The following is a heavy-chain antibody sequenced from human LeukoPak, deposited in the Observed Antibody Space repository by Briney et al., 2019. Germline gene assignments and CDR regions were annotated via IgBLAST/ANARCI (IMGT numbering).Heavy chain of an antibody. CDR2: LYSGGNT. CDR3: TRWNGGDWYFDL. D-gene: IGHD1-1*01. V-gene: IGHV3-53*01. Sequence: PGGSLRLSCAASGFTFSSYGMSWVRQAPGKGLEWVSVLYSGGNTYYADSVKGRFTISRDNSRNTLFLHMNTLRVEDTAVYYCTRWNGGDWYFDLWGRGTLVTVSS. J-gene: IGHJ2*01. CDR1: GFTFSSYG.